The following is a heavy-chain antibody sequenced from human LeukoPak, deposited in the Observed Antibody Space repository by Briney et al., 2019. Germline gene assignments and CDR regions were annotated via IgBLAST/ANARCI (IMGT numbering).Heavy chain of an antibody. J-gene: IGHJ4*02. CDR1: GYTFTSYY. V-gene: IGHV1-46*01. CDR2: INPSGGST. Sequence: ASVKVSCKASGYTFTSYYMHWVRQAPGQGLEWMGIINPSGGSTSYAQKFQGRVTMTRDTSTSTVYMELSSPRSEDTAVYYCARDQIPTKFDYWGQGTLVTVSS. CDR3: ARDQIPTKFDY.